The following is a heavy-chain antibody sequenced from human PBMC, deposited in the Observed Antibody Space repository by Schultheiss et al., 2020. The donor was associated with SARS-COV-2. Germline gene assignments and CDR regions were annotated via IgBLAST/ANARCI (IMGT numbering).Heavy chain of an antibody. Sequence: SVKVSCKASGYTFTGYYMHWVRQAPGQGLEWMGGIIPIFGTANYAQKFQGRVTITADESTSTAYMELRSLRSDDTAVYYCARVPRPGIAAAGEWGQGTLVTVSS. D-gene: IGHD6-13*01. CDR3: ARVPRPGIAAAGE. V-gene: IGHV1-69*13. J-gene: IGHJ4*02. CDR2: IIPIFGTA. CDR1: GYTFTGYY.